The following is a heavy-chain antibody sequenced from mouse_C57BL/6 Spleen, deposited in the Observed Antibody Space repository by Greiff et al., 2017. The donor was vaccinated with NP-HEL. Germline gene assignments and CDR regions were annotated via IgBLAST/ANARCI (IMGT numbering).Heavy chain of an antibody. Sequence: EVKVVESGGGLVKPGGSLKLSCAASGFTFSSYTMSWVRQTPEKRLEWVATISGGGGNTYYPDSVKGRFTISRDNAKNTLYLQMSSLRSEDTALYYCARPYYYGSSYGAMDYWGQGTSVTVSS. D-gene: IGHD1-1*01. CDR1: GFTFSSYT. J-gene: IGHJ4*01. CDR3: ARPYYYGSSYGAMDY. CDR2: ISGGGGNT. V-gene: IGHV5-9*01.